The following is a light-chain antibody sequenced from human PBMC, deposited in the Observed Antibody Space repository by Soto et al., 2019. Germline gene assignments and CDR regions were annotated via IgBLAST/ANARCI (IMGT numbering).Light chain of an antibody. CDR1: RSVLSSSNNKNY. Sequence: DILITQSPDYLSVSLAERSTINCQSGRSVLSSSNNKNYLAWYQQKRGQPPKVVIYWASTRGSGVPDRFSGSGSGTDFTLTISSLQAEDVAVYYCQHYYSSPRPFGGGTKVAIK. CDR2: WAS. J-gene: IGKJ4*01. CDR3: QHYYSSPRP. V-gene: IGKV4-1*01.